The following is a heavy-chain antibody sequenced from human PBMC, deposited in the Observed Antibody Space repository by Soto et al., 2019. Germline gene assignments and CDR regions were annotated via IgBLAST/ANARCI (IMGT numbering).Heavy chain of an antibody. J-gene: IGHJ6*02. D-gene: IGHD6-19*01. Sequence: QVQLVQSGAEVKKPGASVTVSCKTSGYTFSNYGINWVRQAPGQGLEWMGWISGYNGNTNYAQTVQGRVTMTTDTSTGTVYMELRSLNSDDTAIYYCSRFIMVGGWFDPNYYHGMDVRGQGTTVTVSS. V-gene: IGHV1-18*01. CDR1: GYTFSNYG. CDR3: SRFIMVGGWFDPNYYHGMDV. CDR2: ISGYNGNT.